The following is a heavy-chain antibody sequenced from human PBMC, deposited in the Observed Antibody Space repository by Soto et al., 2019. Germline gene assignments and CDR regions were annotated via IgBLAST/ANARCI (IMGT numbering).Heavy chain of an antibody. CDR2: MNPGSGDT. CDR1: GYSFTNND. J-gene: IGHJ5*02. CDR3: ARMETFGSLNWFDP. Sequence: DAVKVSCKASGYSFTNNDVSCVRQATLRGREWMGWMNPGSGDTGYAQKFQGRVTMTRDISIATAYMELSSLRSDDTAIYYCARMETFGSLNWFDPWGQGTLVTVSS. D-gene: IGHD3-16*01. V-gene: IGHV1-8*01.